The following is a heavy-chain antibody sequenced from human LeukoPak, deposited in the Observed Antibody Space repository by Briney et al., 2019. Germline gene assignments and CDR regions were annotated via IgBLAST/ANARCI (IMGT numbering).Heavy chain of an antibody. D-gene: IGHD1-1*01. Sequence: GASVKVSCKASGYTFTSYYMHWVRQAPGQGLEWMGIINPSGGSTSYAQKFQGRVTMTREMSTSTVYMELSSLRSEDTTVYYCARDGRYNWNDLPDGYYYYYYYMDVWGKGTTVTVSS. CDR3: ARDGRYNWNDLPDGYYYYYYYMDV. CDR2: INPSGGST. V-gene: IGHV1-46*01. CDR1: GYTFTSYY. J-gene: IGHJ6*03.